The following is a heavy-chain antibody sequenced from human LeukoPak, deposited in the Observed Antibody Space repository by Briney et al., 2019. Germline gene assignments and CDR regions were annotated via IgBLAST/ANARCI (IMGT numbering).Heavy chain of an antibody. V-gene: IGHV4-34*01. D-gene: IGHD4-17*01. J-gene: IGHJ5*02. Sequence: KPSETLSLTCAVYGGSFRGYYWSGIRQPPGKGLEWIGEINHSGSTYYNPSLKSRVTISVDTSKNQFSLKLSSVTAADTAVYYCARVGGEDGDYDTNNWFDPWGQGTLVTVSS. CDR2: INHSGST. CDR3: ARVGGEDGDYDTNNWFDP. CDR1: GGSFRGYY.